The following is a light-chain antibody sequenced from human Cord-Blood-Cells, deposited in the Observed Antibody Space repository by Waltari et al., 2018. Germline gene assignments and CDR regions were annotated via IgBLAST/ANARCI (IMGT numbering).Light chain of an antibody. CDR3: QQSYSTPIT. CDR2: AAA. V-gene: IGKV1-39*01. Sequence: DIQMTQSPSSLSASVGDRVTITCRASQRISSYLNWYQQKPGKAPKILIYAAASLQSGVPSRSSGSRSGTDFTRTISSLQPEDFAPYYCQQSYSTPITFGQCTRLEI. CDR1: QRISSY. J-gene: IGKJ5*01.